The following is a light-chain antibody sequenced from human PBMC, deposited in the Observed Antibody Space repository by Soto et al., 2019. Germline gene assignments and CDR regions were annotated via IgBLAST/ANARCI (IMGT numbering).Light chain of an antibody. J-gene: IGKJ4*01. V-gene: IGKV1-33*01. CDR1: QDISNY. CDR2: DAS. CDR3: PQYDNLPLT. Sequence: DIQMTQSPSSLSASVGDRVTITCQASQDISNYLNWYQQKPGKAPKLLIYDASNLETGVPSRFSGSGSGTDFTFTISSLQPEDIGTYYCPQYDNLPLTFGGGTKVEIK.